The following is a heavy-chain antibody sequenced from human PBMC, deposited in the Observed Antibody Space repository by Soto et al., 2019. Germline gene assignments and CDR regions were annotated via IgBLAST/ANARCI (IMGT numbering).Heavy chain of an antibody. CDR2: ISGGGETI. Sequence: EVQLVESGGDLGQPGGSLRLSCAASRFTFSDYSMNWVRQAPGKGLEWVSYISGGGETIYYADSVRGRFTIYRDNAKNSLFLQMSSLREEDTAVYYCARESPSSQWLPTRYFDYWGQGTLVTVSA. CDR1: RFTFSDYS. V-gene: IGHV3-48*02. CDR3: ARESPSSQWLPTRYFDY. J-gene: IGHJ4*02. D-gene: IGHD6-19*01.